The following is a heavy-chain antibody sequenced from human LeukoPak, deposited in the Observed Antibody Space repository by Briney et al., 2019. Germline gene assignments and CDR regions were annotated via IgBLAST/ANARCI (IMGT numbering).Heavy chain of an antibody. CDR1: GFTFSSYG. CDR2: IRYDGTNK. D-gene: IGHD3-22*01. V-gene: IGHV3-30*02. J-gene: IGHJ4*02. CDR3: AKETGDKRGAHYYDSSGYLDY. Sequence: PGGSLRLSCAASGFTFSSYGMHWVRQAPGKGLEWVAFIRYDGTNKYYADSVKGRFTISRDNSKNTLYLQMNSLRAEDTAVYYCAKETGDKRGAHYYDSSGYLDYWGQGTLVTVSS.